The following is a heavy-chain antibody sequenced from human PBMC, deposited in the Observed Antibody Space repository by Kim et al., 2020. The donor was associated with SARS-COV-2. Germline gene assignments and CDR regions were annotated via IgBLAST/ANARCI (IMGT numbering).Heavy chain of an antibody. D-gene: IGHD2-15*01. CDR3: ARDCIGGSCYSLLAFDI. J-gene: IGHJ3*02. V-gene: IGHV3-21*01. Sequence: VKGRFTISRDNATNSLYLQMNGLRAEDTAVYYCARDCIGGSCYSLLAFDIWGQGTMVTVSS.